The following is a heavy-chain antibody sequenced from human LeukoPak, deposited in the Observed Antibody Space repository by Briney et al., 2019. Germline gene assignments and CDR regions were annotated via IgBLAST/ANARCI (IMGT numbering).Heavy chain of an antibody. D-gene: IGHD3-10*01. CDR3: ASRSPLTMVRGGISY. CDR2: IYYSGST. CDR1: GGSLSSYY. J-gene: IGHJ4*02. V-gene: IGHV4-59*01. Sequence: PSETLSLTCTVSGGSLSSYYWSWIRQPPGKGLEWIGYIYYSGSTNYNPSLKSRVTISVDTSKNQFSLKLNSVTAADTAVYYCASRSPLTMVRGGISYWGQGTLVTVSS.